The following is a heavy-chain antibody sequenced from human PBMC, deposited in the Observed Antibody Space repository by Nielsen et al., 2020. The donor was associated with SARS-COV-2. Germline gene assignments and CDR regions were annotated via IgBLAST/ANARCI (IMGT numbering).Heavy chain of an antibody. CDR3: ARSNLPSGFRAFDM. CDR1: GFNVSQNY. D-gene: IGHD4-11*01. Sequence: GESLKISSAVSGFNVSQNYMSWVRQAPGMRLEWLSMFYSGVGISYADSVKGRFTISRDNSKNTLYLQMYSLRVEDTAMYYCARSNLPSGFRAFDMWGQGTMVTVSS. V-gene: IGHV3-53*01. J-gene: IGHJ3*02. CDR2: FYSGVGI.